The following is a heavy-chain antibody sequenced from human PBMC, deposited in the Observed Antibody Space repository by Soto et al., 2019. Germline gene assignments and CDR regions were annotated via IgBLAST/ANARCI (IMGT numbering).Heavy chain of an antibody. D-gene: IGHD3-22*01. V-gene: IGHV1-18*01. CDR1: GYTFTSYG. CDR3: ARALWYYYDSSGYYPSY. J-gene: IGHJ4*02. Sequence: ASVKVSCKASGYTFTSYGISWVRQAPGQGLEWMGWISAYNGNTNYAQKLQGRVTMTTDTSTSTAYMELRSLRSDDTAVYYCARALWYYYDSSGYYPSYWGQGTLVTVYS. CDR2: ISAYNGNT.